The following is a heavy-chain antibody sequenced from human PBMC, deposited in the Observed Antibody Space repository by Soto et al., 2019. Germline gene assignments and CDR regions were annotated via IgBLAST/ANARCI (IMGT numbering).Heavy chain of an antibody. CDR1: GFTFDQYT. CDR3: AKEMITFGDFNYYYMDV. J-gene: IGHJ6*03. D-gene: IGHD3-16*01. V-gene: IGHV3-9*01. CDR2: ITWHSGTI. Sequence: EVQLVESGGGLVQPGWSLRLACAASGFTFDQYTMHWVRQAPGKGLEWVSSITWHSGTIGYADSVKGRFTISRDNAKNSLYLQMNSLRGEDTALYYCAKEMITFGDFNYYYMDVWGNGTTVTVSS.